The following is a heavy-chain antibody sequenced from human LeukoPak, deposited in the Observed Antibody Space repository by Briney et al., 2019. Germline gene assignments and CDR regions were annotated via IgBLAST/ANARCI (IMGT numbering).Heavy chain of an antibody. Sequence: PGGSLRLSCAASGFTFSSHWMHWVRQAPGKGLVWVSRINGDGSNTTYADSVKGRFTISRDKSKNTLYLQMNSLRAEDTAVYYCARDAQRGYSSSWYLYYYYMDVWGKGTTVTVSS. J-gene: IGHJ6*03. V-gene: IGHV3-74*03. CDR1: GFTFSSHW. D-gene: IGHD6-13*01. CDR3: ARDAQRGYSSSWYLYYYYMDV. CDR2: INGDGSNT.